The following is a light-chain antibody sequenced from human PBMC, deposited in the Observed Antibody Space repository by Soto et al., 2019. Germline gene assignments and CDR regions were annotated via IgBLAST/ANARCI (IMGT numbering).Light chain of an antibody. J-gene: IGLJ1*01. CDR3: AAWDASLSACV. Sequence: QSVLTQPPSASGTAGQGVTISCSGGDSNIGRNSVYWYQHLPRTAPKLLIYYNNQRPSGVPDRFAGSRSGTSASLAIVGLRSEDEAVYYCAAWDASLSACVFGNGTKVTVL. CDR1: DSNIGRNS. CDR2: YNN. V-gene: IGLV1-47*02.